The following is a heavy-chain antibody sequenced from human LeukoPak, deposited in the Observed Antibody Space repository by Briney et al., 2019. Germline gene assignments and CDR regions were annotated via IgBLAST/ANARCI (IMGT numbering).Heavy chain of an antibody. Sequence: SETLSLTCAVYGGSFSGYYWGWIRQPPGKGLEWIGSIYHSGSTYYNPSLKSRVTISVDTSKNQFSLKLSSVTAADTAVYYCARRVRRGCSGGSCYSGEYDYWGQGTLVTVSS. CDR1: GGSFSGYY. CDR3: ARRVRRGCSGGSCYSGEYDY. D-gene: IGHD2-15*01. J-gene: IGHJ4*02. CDR2: IYHSGST. V-gene: IGHV4-38-2*01.